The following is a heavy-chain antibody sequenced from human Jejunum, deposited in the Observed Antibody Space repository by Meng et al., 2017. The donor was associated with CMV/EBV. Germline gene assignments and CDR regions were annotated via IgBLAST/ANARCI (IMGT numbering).Heavy chain of an antibody. CDR2: ISGGGVST. CDR3: AKDRNYGSGSENNWFDT. CDR1: GFTFSDYA. D-gene: IGHD3-10*01. J-gene: IGHJ5*02. Sequence: EVQLLESGGGCGHPGGSLRLSCATSGFTFSDYAMYWVRQAPEKGLEWVSGISGGGVSTDYADSVKGRFTISRDNSKNILYLQMNSLRAEDTAVYYCAKDRNYGSGSENNWFDTWGQGALGTVVS. V-gene: IGHV3-23*01.